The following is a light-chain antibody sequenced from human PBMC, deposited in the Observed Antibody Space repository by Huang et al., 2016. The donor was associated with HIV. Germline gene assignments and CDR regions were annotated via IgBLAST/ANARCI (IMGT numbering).Light chain of an antibody. CDR1: QGVSSN. V-gene: IGKV3-15*01. CDR3: QQYNNWPRT. CDR2: GAS. Sequence: EIVMTQSPATLSVSPGERATLSCRASQGVSSNLAWYQQKPGQAPRHLNYGASTRATGIPARFGGSGSGTEFTLTISSRQSEDFAVYYCQQYNNWPRTFGQGTKVEIK. J-gene: IGKJ1*01.